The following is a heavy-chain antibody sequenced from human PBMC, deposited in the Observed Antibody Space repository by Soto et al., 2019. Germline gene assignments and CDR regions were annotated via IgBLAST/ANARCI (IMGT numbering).Heavy chain of an antibody. J-gene: IGHJ6*02. V-gene: IGHV4-34*01. CDR2: INHSAST. Sequence: QVQLQQWGAGLLKPSETLSLTCAVYGGSFSGYYWSWIRQPPGKGLEWIGEINHSASTNYNPSLKSRVTRSVDTCKNQFSLKRSSVTAADTAVYYCARVRMDVWGQGTTVTVSS. D-gene: IGHD2-8*01. CDR3: ARVRMDV. CDR1: GGSFSGYY.